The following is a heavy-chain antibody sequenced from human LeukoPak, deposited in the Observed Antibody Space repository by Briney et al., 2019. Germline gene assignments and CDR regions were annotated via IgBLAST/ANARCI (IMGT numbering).Heavy chain of an antibody. Sequence: TSETLSLTCTVSGGSISSYYWSWIRQPAGKGLEWIGRIYTSGSTNYNPSLKSRVTMSVDTSKYQFSLKLSSVTAADTAVHYCARQDSSGYDDAFDIWGQGTMVTVSS. D-gene: IGHD3-22*01. CDR3: ARQDSSGYDDAFDI. J-gene: IGHJ3*02. CDR1: GGSISSYY. CDR2: IYTSGST. V-gene: IGHV4-4*07.